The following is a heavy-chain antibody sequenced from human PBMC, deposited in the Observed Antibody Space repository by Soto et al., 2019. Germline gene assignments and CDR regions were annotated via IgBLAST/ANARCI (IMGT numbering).Heavy chain of an antibody. J-gene: IGHJ5*02. D-gene: IGHD6-13*01. CDR2: IYYSGST. CDR3: ASRYSSSWYRANWFDP. V-gene: IGHV4-31*03. Sequence: QVQLQESGPGLVKPSQTLSLTCTVSGGSISSGGYYWSWIRQYPGKGLEWIGYIYYSGSTYYNPSLKNRVTISVDTSKNQFSLKLSSVTAADTAVYHCASRYSSSWYRANWFDPWGQGTLVTVSS. CDR1: GGSISSGGYY.